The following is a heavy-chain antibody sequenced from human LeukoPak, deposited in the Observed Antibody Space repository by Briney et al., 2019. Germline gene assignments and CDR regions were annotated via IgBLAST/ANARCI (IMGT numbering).Heavy chain of an antibody. D-gene: IGHD3-22*01. V-gene: IGHV4-34*08. CDR1: GVTFSGYY. Sequence: PSETLSLTCAVYGVTFSGYYWSWIRQPPGKGLEWIGNTNHSGSTNFNPSLKSRVTISVDTSKNQFSLMLSSVTAADTAVYYCAGGDHYFDSSGYYYLFDYWGQGTLVTVSS. J-gene: IGHJ4*02. CDR3: AGGDHYFDSSGYYYLFDY. CDR2: TNHSGST.